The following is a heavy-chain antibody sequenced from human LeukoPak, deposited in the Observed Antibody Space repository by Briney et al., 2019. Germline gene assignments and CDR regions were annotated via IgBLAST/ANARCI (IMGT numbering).Heavy chain of an antibody. D-gene: IGHD4-11*01. CDR2: VYYSGST. V-gene: IGHV4-59*02. CDR3: ARALEMTTTLFDH. Sequence: SVTLSLTCAVSGDSVSRFYWSWVRQPPGKGLEWMGYVYYSGSTNYNPSLKSRVTLSLDTSNNQFSLKLTSVTTSDTAVYFCARALEMTTTLFDHWGQGTLVTVSS. CDR1: GDSVSRFY. J-gene: IGHJ4*02.